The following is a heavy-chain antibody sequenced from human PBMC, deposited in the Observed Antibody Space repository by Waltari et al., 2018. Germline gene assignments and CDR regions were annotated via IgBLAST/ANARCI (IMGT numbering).Heavy chain of an antibody. CDR1: GFTFSSYA. CDR3: AKERSAYYYDSSGYYRDAFDI. V-gene: IGHV3-23*01. D-gene: IGHD3-22*01. Sequence: EVQLLESGGGLVQPGGSLRLSCAASGFTFSSYAMSWVRQAPGKGRGGVSAISGSGGSTYYADSVKGRFTISRDNSKNTLYLQMNSLRAEDTAVYYCAKERSAYYYDSSGYYRDAFDIWGQGTMVTVSS. CDR2: ISGSGGST. J-gene: IGHJ3*02.